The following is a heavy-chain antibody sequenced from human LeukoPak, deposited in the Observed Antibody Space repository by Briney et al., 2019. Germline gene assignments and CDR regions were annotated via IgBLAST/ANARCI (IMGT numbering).Heavy chain of an antibody. D-gene: IGHD1-14*01. J-gene: IGHJ3*02. V-gene: IGHV3-30-3*01. CDR2: ISYDGSNK. Sequence: GRSLRLSCAASGFTFSSYAMHWVRQAPGKGLEWVAVISYDGSNKYYADSVKGRFTISRDNSKNTLYLQMNSLRAEDTAVYYCARVSEEGDAFDIWGQGTMVTVSS. CDR1: GFTFSSYA. CDR3: ARVSEEGDAFDI.